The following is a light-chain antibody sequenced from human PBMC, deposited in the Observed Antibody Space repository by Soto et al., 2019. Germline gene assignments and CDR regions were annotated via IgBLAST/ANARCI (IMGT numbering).Light chain of an antibody. J-gene: IGKJ1*01. Sequence: EIVMTQSPATLYLSPGERATLSCRASESVSNNLAWYQQKAGQAPRLLIYGASTRATGIPARFSGSGSGTEFTLTISSLQSEDFSVYYCQQYSIWRTFGQGTKVDIK. CDR2: GAS. CDR1: ESVSNN. V-gene: IGKV3-15*01. CDR3: QQYSIWRT.